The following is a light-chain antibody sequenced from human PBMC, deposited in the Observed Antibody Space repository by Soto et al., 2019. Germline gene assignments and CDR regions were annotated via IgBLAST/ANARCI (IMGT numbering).Light chain of an antibody. CDR3: QQRSNWPPM. V-gene: IGKV3-11*01. J-gene: IGKJ1*01. CDR2: DAS. CDR1: QSVSSY. Sequence: ELVLTPSAAASSMPQGEGATLSCRASQSVSSYLAWYQQKPGQAPRLLIYDASNRATGIPARFSGSGSGTDFTLTISSLEPEDFAVYYCQQRSNWPPMFGQGTKV.